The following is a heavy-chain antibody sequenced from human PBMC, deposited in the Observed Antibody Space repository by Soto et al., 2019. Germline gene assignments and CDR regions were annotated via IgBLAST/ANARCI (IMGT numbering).Heavy chain of an antibody. CDR3: ARGHGGITIFGAPGHFDY. CDR1: DGSISSSSYY. J-gene: IGHJ4*02. CDR2: ISYSGST. Sequence: TLSLTCTVSDGSISSSSYYWGWLRQPPGKGLEWIGSISYSGSTYYNPSLKSRVTISVDTSKSQFSLKLTSVTAADTAVYYCARGHGGITIFGAPGHFDYWGQGTLVTVSS. D-gene: IGHD3-3*01. V-gene: IGHV4-39*01.